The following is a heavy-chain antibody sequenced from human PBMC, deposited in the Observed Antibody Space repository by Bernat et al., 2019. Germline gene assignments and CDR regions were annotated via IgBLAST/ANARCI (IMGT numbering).Heavy chain of an antibody. CDR3: ASGLGCSGGSCLTYYFDY. J-gene: IGHJ4*02. D-gene: IGHD2-15*01. V-gene: IGHV3-11*05. CDR2: ISSSSSYT. Sequence: QVQLVESGGGLVKAGGSLRLSCAASGFTFSDYDMSWIRQVPGKGLEWVAYISSSSSYTNYADSVQDRFTISRHKAKNSLDLQMNSLRAEDTAVYYCASGLGCSGGSCLTYYFDYWGQGTLVTVSS. CDR1: GFTFSDYD.